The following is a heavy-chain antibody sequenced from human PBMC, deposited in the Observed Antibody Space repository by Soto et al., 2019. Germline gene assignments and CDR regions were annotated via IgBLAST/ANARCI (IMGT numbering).Heavy chain of an antibody. Sequence: PGGSLRLSCAASGFTFDDYAMHWVRQAPGKGLEWVSGISWNSGSIGYADSVKGRFTISRDNAKNSLYLQMKSLRAEDTALYYCAKEDYWGQGTLVTVSS. CDR1: GFTFDDYA. CDR3: AKEDY. J-gene: IGHJ4*02. V-gene: IGHV3-9*01. CDR2: ISWNSGSI.